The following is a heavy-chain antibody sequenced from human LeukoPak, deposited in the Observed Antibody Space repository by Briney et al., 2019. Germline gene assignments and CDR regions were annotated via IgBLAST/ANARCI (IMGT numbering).Heavy chain of an antibody. CDR1: GYTFTGYY. J-gene: IGHJ3*02. V-gene: IGHV1-2*02. CDR2: INPNSGGT. D-gene: IGHD1-20*01. CDR3: ARDNWNDQTAFDI. Sequence: GASVKVSCKASGYTFTGYYMHWVRQAPGQGLEWMGWINPNSGGTNYAQKFQGRVTMTRDTSISTAYMELSRLRSDDTAVYYCARDNWNDQTAFDIWGQGTMVTVPS.